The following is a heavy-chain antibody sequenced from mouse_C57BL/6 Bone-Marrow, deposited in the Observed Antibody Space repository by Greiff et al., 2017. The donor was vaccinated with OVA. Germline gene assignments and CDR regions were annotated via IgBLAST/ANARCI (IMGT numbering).Heavy chain of an antibody. CDR2: ISYSGST. CDR3: AKVYGNYPAWFAY. D-gene: IGHD2-1*01. Sequence: EVKVVESGPGLAKPSQTLSLTCSVTGYSITSDYWNWIRKFPGNKLEYMGYISYSGSTYYNPSLKSRISITRDTSKNQYYLQLNSVTTEDTATYYCAKVYGNYPAWFAYWGQGTLVTVSA. J-gene: IGHJ3*01. CDR1: GYSITSDY. V-gene: IGHV3-8*01.